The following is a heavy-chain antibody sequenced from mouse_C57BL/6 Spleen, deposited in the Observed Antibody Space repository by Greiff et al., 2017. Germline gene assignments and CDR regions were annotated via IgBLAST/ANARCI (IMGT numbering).Heavy chain of an antibody. CDR2: IYPRSGNT. CDR1: GYTFTSYG. D-gene: IGHD3-2*02. J-gene: IGHJ3*01. V-gene: IGHV1-81*01. Sequence: VQLQQSGAELARPGASVKLSCKASGYTFTSYGISWVKQRPGQGLEWIGEIYPRSGNTYYNEKFKGKATLTADKSSSTAYMELRSLTSEDSAVYFCARREDSSGWFAYWGQGTLVTVSA. CDR3: ARREDSSGWFAY.